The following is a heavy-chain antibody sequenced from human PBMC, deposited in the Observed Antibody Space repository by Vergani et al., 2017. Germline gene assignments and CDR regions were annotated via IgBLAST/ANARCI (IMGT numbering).Heavy chain of an antibody. CDR3: ARDGTDIFVSSSDYSHLLYY. V-gene: IGHV3-30*03. CDR2: ISNDGTHY. J-gene: IGHJ4*02. D-gene: IGHD3-22*01. CDR1: LFFFNNFS. Sequence: HPFISLTLTCSSSLFFFNNFSIHLVRQAPFKGLYFLATISNDGTHYYYEPSVRGLFAVSRDNFKNTMYLQMDRLTTDDTAVYFCARDGTDIFVSSSDYSHLLYYWGQGILVTVSS.